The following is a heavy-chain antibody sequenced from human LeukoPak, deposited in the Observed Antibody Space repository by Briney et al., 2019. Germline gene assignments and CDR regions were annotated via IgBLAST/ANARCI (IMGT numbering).Heavy chain of an antibody. Sequence: GGSLRLSCAASGFTFSSYSMNWVRQAPGKGLEWVSYIISRSNYIYYADSVKGRFTISRDNAKNSLYLKMNRLRAEDTAVYYCARDRENYYDSSGYYTRPFDYWGQGALVSVSS. CDR2: IISRSNYI. J-gene: IGHJ4*02. D-gene: IGHD3-22*01. CDR3: ARDRENYYDSSGYYTRPFDY. CDR1: GFTFSSYS. V-gene: IGHV3-21*01.